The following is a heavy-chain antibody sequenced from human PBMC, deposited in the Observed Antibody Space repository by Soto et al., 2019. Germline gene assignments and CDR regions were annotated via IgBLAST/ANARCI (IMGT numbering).Heavy chain of an antibody. D-gene: IGHD2-2*01. CDR2: ISYSGST. CDR1: GGSMSSHY. Sequence: PSETLSLTCTVSGGSMSSHYWTWLRQSPGKGLEWIGYISYSGSTYYNPSLKSRVSISADTSKNQFSLRMNSMIAADTAVYYCARAHPAASVGYWGQGTLVTVSS. CDR3: ARAHPAASVGY. V-gene: IGHV4-59*11. J-gene: IGHJ4*02.